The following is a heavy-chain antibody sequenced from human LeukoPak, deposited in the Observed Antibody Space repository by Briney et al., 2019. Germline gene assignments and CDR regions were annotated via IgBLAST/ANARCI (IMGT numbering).Heavy chain of an antibody. CDR1: GFTFSHAW. CDR3: TTEYSGSYYPDWFDP. CDR2: IKSKIDGGTT. V-gene: IGHV3-15*01. D-gene: IGHD1-26*01. Sequence: PGGSLRLSCAASGFTFSHAWMSWVRQVPGKGLEWVGRIKSKIDGGTTDYAAPVKGRFTISREDSKNTLYLQMNSLETEDTAVYYCTTEYSGSYYPDWFDPWGQGTLVTVSS. J-gene: IGHJ5*02.